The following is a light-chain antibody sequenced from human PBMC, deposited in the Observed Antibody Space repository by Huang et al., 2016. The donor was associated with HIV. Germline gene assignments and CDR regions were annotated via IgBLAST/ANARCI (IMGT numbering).Light chain of an antibody. J-gene: IGKJ1*01. CDR1: PGIGNS. CDR2: ATS. Sequence: DIQMTQSPSSLSASVGDRVTITCRASPGIGNSLAWYQQKPEKAPRLRLYATSSLESGVPARFSGSGSGTDYTLTISTLQPEDIASYYCQQYHGIPWTFGQGTKVEIK. CDR3: QQYHGIPWT. V-gene: IGKV1-NL1*01.